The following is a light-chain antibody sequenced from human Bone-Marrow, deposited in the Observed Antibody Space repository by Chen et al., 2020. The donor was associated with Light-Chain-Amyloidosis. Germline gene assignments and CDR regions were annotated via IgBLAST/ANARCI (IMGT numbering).Light chain of an antibody. J-gene: IGLJ3*02. CDR3: QVWDRSSDRPV. Sequence: SYVLTQPSSVSVTPGQPARLLCGGDNVVTKSVHWYQQTEGQAPVLVIYDDSDRPSGIPERFSGSNSDHTATLTISRVEAGDEADYYCQVWDRSSDRPVFGGGTKLTVL. CDR2: DDS. V-gene: IGLV3-21*02. CDR1: NVVTKS.